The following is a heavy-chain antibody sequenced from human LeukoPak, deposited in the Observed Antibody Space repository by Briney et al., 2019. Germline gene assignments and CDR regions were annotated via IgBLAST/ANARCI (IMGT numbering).Heavy chain of an antibody. CDR2: ISSSSSYI. Sequence: GGSLRLSCAASGFTFSSYSMNWVRQAPGKGLEWVSSISSSSSYIYYADSVKGRFTISRDNAKNSLYLQMNSLRAEDTAVYYCARGGSSSRWHIDYWGQGTLVTVSS. CDR1: GFTFSSYS. J-gene: IGHJ4*02. CDR3: ARGGSSSRWHIDY. V-gene: IGHV3-21*01. D-gene: IGHD6-19*01.